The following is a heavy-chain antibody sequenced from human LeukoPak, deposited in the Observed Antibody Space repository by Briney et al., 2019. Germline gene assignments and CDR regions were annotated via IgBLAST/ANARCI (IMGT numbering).Heavy chain of an antibody. J-gene: IGHJ6*03. Sequence: PGGSLRLSCAASGFTFSSYALNWVRQAPGKGLEWVSYISSSGSTIYYADSVKGRFTISRDNAKNSLYLQMNSLRAEDTAVYYCAREVTTVTYYYYYYMDVWGKGTTVTISS. D-gene: IGHD4-17*01. CDR3: AREVTTVTYYYYYYMDV. CDR1: GFTFSSYA. V-gene: IGHV3-48*03. CDR2: ISSSGSTI.